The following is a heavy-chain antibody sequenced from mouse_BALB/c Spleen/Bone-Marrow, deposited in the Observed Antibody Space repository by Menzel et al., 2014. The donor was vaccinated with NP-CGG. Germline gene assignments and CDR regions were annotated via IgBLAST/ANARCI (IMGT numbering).Heavy chain of an antibody. CDR2: INSNGGST. CDR1: GFTFSSYG. CDR3: ARDYYGSSDY. Sequence: EVKLMESGGGLVQPGGSLKLSCAASGFTFSSYGMSWGRQTPDKRLELVATINSNGGSTYYPDSVKGRFTISRDNAKNTLYLQRSSLKSEDTAMYYCARDYYGSSDYWGQGTTLTVSS. D-gene: IGHD1-1*01. V-gene: IGHV5-6-3*01. J-gene: IGHJ2*01.